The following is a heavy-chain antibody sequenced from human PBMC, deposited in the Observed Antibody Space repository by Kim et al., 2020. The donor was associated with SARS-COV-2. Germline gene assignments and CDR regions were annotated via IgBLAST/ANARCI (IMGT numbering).Heavy chain of an antibody. CDR3: ARGDLYYDFWSGYDY. J-gene: IGHJ4*02. Sequence: NPSLKRRVTISVDTSKNQFSLKLGSVTAADTAVYYCARGDLYYDFWSGYDYWGQGTLVTVSS. D-gene: IGHD3-3*01. V-gene: IGHV4-39*01.